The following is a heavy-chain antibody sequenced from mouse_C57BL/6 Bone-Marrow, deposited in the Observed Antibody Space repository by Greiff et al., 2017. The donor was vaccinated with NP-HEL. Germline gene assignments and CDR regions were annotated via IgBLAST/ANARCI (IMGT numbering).Heavy chain of an antibody. J-gene: IGHJ2*01. CDR3: ARSGRESFDY. Sequence: EVQLVESGGGLVQPGGSLSLSCAASGFTFTDYYMSWVRQPPGKALEWLGFIRNKANGYTTEYSASVKGRFTISRDNSQSILYLQMNALRAEDSATYYCARSGRESFDYWGQGTTLTVSS. CDR1: GFTFTDYY. V-gene: IGHV7-3*01. CDR2: IRNKANGYTT.